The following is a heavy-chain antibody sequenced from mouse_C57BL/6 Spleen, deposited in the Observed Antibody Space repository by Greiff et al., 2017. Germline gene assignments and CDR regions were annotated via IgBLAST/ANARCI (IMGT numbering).Heavy chain of an antibody. D-gene: IGHD1-1*01. CDR2: IYPGNSDT. CDR1: GYTFTSYW. CDR3: TNDYGSPGAWFAY. Sequence: VQLQQSGTVLARPGASVKMSCKTSGYTFTSYWMHWVKQRPGQGLEWIGAIYPGNSDTSYNQKFKGKAKLTAVTSASTAYMELSSLTNEDSAVYYCTNDYGSPGAWFAYWGQGTLVTVSA. V-gene: IGHV1-5*01. J-gene: IGHJ3*01.